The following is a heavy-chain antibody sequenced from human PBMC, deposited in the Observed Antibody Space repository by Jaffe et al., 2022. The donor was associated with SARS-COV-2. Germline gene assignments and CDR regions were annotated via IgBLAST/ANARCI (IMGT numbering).Heavy chain of an antibody. Sequence: QVQLVESGGGVVQPGRSLRLSCAASGFTFSSYGMHWVRQAPGKGLEWVAVIWYDGSNKYYADSVKGRFTISRDNSKNTLYLQMNSLRAEDTAVYYCARDLSDFWSGPNYYYGMDVWGQGTTVTVSS. V-gene: IGHV3-33*01. CDR3: ARDLSDFWSGPNYYYGMDV. CDR2: IWYDGSNK. CDR1: GFTFSSYG. J-gene: IGHJ6*02. D-gene: IGHD3-3*01.